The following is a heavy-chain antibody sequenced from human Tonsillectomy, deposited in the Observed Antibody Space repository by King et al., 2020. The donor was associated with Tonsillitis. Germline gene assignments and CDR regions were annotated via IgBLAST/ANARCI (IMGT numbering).Heavy chain of an antibody. D-gene: IGHD4-17*01. V-gene: IGHV1-46*01. J-gene: IGHJ4*02. CDR2: IDPSDGTP. CDR1: GYTFTNYY. Sequence: VQLVESGAEVEKPGASVTVSCKASGYTFTNYYIHWVRQAPGQGLEWMGIIDPSDGTPRYAQKVQGRIIMTRDTSTNTVYMELGSLRSEDTAVYYCARGGSLRDGDSAFDYWGQGTLLTVSS. CDR3: ARGGSLRDGDSAFDY.